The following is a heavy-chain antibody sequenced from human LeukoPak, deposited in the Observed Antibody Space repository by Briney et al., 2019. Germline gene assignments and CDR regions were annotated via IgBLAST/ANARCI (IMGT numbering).Heavy chain of an antibody. D-gene: IGHD3-3*01. V-gene: IGHV4-39*01. Sequence: PSETLSLTCTVSGGSISSSSYYWGWIRQPPGKGLEWIGSIYYSGSTYYNPSLKSRVTISIDTSKNQFSLKLSSVTAADTAVYYCARCGYYDFWSGYNPATLDYWGQGTLVTVSS. CDR3: ARCGYYDFWSGYNPATLDY. J-gene: IGHJ4*02. CDR2: IYYSGST. CDR1: GGSISSSSYY.